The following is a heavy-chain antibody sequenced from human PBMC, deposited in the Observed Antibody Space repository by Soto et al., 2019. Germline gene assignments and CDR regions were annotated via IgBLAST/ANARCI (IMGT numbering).Heavy chain of an antibody. CDR3: ARDHLILPAHDFFYGSDV. CDR2: IPQDGVDG. Sequence: PGGSLRLSCEVSGFIFSMYSMSWVRQTPGKGLEWVAKIPQDGVDGHYADAVKGRFTISRDNGKNSLYLQMNNLRVEDTAVYYCARDHLILPAHDFFYGSDVWGRGATVTVSS. J-gene: IGHJ6*02. V-gene: IGHV3-7*03. D-gene: IGHD2-21*02. CDR1: GFIFSMYS.